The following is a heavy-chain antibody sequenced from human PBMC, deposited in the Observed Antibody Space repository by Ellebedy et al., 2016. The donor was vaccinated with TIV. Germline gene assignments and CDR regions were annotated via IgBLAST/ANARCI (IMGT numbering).Heavy chain of an antibody. CDR2: VYYSGSP. J-gene: IGHJ4*02. V-gene: IGHV4-39*02. D-gene: IGHD3-9*01. CDR3: ARIDSWQPIDD. CDR1: GGSVSSTRYY. Sequence: MPSETLSLTCSVSGGSVSSTRYYWAWIRQPPGKGLEWIGSVYYSGSPYYNPSFKSRVTLSADTSKNHFSLNLTSVTAADTAVYYCARIDSWQPIDDWGQGILVTISS.